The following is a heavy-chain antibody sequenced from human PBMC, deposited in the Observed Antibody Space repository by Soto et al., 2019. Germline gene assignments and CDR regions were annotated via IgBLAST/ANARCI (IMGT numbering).Heavy chain of an antibody. Sequence: SETLSLTCTVSGGSISSGGYYWSWIRQHPGKGLEWIGYIYYSGSTYYNPSLKSRVTISVDTSKNQFSLKLSSVTAADTAGYYCARVRRLMVRGVTGDFDYWGQGTLVTVSS. D-gene: IGHD3-10*01. CDR3: ARVRRLMVRGVTGDFDY. CDR2: IYYSGST. J-gene: IGHJ4*02. CDR1: GGSISSGGYY. V-gene: IGHV4-31*03.